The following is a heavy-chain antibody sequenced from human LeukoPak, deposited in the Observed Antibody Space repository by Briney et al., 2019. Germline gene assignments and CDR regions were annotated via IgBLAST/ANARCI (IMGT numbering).Heavy chain of an antibody. CDR2: IYSGGRT. J-gene: IGHJ5*02. Sequence: PGGSLRLSCAASGFTVSSNYMTWVRQAPGKGLEWVSVIYSGGRTSYADSVKGRFTISRDNSKNSLYLQMNSLRAEDTAVYYCARGSRGNWFDPWGQGTLVTVSS. CDR1: GFTVSSNY. D-gene: IGHD3-10*01. V-gene: IGHV3-53*01. CDR3: ARGSRGNWFDP.